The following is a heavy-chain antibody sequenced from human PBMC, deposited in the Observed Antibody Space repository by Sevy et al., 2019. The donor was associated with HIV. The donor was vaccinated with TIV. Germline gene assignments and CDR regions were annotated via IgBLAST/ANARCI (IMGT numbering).Heavy chain of an antibody. CDR3: ARPYCSGGNCYRWYFDY. D-gene: IGHD2-15*01. V-gene: IGHV1-18*01. J-gene: IGHJ4*02. CDR1: GYTFISYG. Sequence: ASVKVSCKASGYTFISYGITWVRQAPGQGLEWMGWISAYNGNTNYAQKLQGRVTMTTDTSTSTAYMELRSLRSDDTAVYYCARPYCSGGNCYRWYFDYWGQGTLVTVSS. CDR2: ISAYNGNT.